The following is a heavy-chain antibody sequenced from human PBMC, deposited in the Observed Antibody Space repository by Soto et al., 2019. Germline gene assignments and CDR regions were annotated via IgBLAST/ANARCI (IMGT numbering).Heavy chain of an antibody. CDR2: IDTSGSDT. J-gene: IGHJ4*02. D-gene: IGHD5-12*01. CDR3: ARHASPLDGYNYSLFDY. V-gene: IGHV5-10-1*01. CDR1: GYGFTSNW. Sequence: VSLKISCKGSGYGFTSNWISWVRQMPGKGLEWMGRIDTSGSDTDYSPSFQGHVTLSADKSISTAYLQWSSLKASDTAIFYCARHASPLDGYNYSLFDYWGQGTLVTVSS.